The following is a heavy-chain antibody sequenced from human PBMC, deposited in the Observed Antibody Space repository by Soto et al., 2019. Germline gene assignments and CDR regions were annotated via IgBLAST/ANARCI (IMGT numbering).Heavy chain of an antibody. CDR3: AKPYSSGWYSGVYYFDY. Sequence: GGSLRLSCAASGFTFSSYAMSWVRQAPGKGLEWVSAISGGGGSTYYADSVKGRFTISRDNSKNTLYLQMNSLRAEDTAVYYCAKPYSSGWYSGVYYFDYWGQRTLVTVSS. J-gene: IGHJ4*02. CDR1: GFTFSSYA. D-gene: IGHD6-19*01. CDR2: ISGGGGST. V-gene: IGHV3-23*01.